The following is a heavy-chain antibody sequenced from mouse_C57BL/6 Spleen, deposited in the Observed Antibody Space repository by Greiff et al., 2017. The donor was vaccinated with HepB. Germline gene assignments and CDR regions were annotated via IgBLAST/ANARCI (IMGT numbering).Heavy chain of an antibody. CDR2: INYDGSST. CDR1: GFTFSDYY. V-gene: IGHV5-16*01. J-gene: IGHJ1*03. D-gene: IGHD2-4*01. CDR3: ARGPDYDWYFDV. Sequence: EVQLVESEGGLVQPGSSMKLSCTASGFTFSDYYMAWVRQVPEKGLEWVANINYDGSSTYYLDSLKSRFIISRDNAKNILYLQMSSLKSEDTATYYCARGPDYDWYFDVWGTGTTVTVSS.